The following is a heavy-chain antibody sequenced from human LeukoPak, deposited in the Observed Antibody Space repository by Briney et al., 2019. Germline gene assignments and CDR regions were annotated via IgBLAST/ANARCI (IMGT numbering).Heavy chain of an antibody. Sequence: PGGSLRLSCAASGFTFSDYYMSWIRQAPGKGLEWVSYISSSGSTIYYADSVKGRFTISRDNAKNSLYLQMNSLRAEDTAVYYCARSPPADDSSGYFDYWGQGTLVTVSS. J-gene: IGHJ4*02. D-gene: IGHD3-22*01. CDR1: GFTFSDYY. CDR2: ISSSGSTI. V-gene: IGHV3-11*01. CDR3: ARSPPADDSSGYFDY.